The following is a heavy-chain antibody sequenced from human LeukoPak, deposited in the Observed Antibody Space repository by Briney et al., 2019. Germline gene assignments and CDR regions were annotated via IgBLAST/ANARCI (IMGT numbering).Heavy chain of an antibody. Sequence: ASVTVSCKASGYTFTGYYMHWVRQAPGQGLEWMGWINPNSGGTNYAQKFQGRVTMTRDTSISTAYMDLSRLRSDDTAVYYCASFNDYGDYVFDYWGQGTLVTVSS. CDR3: ASFNDYGDYVFDY. V-gene: IGHV1-2*02. CDR2: INPNSGGT. D-gene: IGHD4-17*01. J-gene: IGHJ4*02. CDR1: GYTFTGYY.